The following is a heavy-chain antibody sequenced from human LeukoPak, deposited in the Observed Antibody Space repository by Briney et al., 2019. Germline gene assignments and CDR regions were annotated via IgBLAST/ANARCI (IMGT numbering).Heavy chain of an antibody. CDR2: IRSSTTYI. V-gene: IGHV3-21*01. CDR3: ARTSGLTVAPDY. D-gene: IGHD4-11*01. J-gene: IGHJ4*02. CDR1: GFTFSSYN. Sequence: GGSLRLSCAASGFTFSSYNMNWVRQAPGKGLEWVSSIRSSTTYIYYADSVKGRFTISRDNAKNSLYLQMNSLRAEDTAVYYCARTSGLTVAPDYWGQATLVTVSS.